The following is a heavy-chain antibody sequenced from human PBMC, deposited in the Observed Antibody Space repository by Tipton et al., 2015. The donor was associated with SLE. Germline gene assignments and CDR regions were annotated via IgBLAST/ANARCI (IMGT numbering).Heavy chain of an antibody. Sequence: TLSLTCTVSGGSISSNYWSWIRQPPGKGLEWIGYIHSSGSTYHNPSLKSRVTLSLDTSKTQFSLKLSSVTAADTAVYFCATSLTATYDYWGQGTLVTVSS. V-gene: IGHV4-4*09. D-gene: IGHD1-26*01. CDR3: ATSLTATYDY. J-gene: IGHJ4*02. CDR2: IHSSGST. CDR1: GGSISSNY.